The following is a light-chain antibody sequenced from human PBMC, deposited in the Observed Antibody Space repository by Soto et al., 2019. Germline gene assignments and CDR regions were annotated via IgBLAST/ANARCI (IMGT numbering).Light chain of an antibody. J-gene: IGLJ3*02. CDR1: SGHSSYA. CDR3: QTWGTGPWV. Sequence: QPVLTQSPSASASLGASVKLTCTLSSGHSSYAIAWHQQQPEKGPRYLMKLNSDGSHSKGDGIPDRFSGSSSGAERYLTIPSRQPEDEADYYCQTWGTGPWVFGGGTQLTVL. V-gene: IGLV4-69*01. CDR2: LNSDGSH.